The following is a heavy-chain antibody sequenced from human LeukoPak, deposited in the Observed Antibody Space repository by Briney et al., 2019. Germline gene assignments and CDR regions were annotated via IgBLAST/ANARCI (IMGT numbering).Heavy chain of an antibody. V-gene: IGHV3-13*01. CDR1: GFTFSSYD. D-gene: IGHD3-3*01. J-gene: IGHJ6*02. CDR2: IGTAGDT. Sequence: GGSLRLSCAASGFTFSSYDMHWVRQATGKGLEWVSAIGTAGDTYYPGSVKGRFTISRENAKNSLYLQMNSLRAEDTAVYYCARVTHYDFWSGSLDVRGQGTTVTVSS. CDR3: ARVTHYDFWSGSLDV.